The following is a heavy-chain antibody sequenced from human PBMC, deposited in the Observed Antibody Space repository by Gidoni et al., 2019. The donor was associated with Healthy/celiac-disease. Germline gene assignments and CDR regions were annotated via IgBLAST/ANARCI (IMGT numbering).Heavy chain of an antibody. CDR3: ARTYYGSGSYHGPSGPGYFDL. D-gene: IGHD3-10*01. CDR1: GGTFSSYA. J-gene: IGHJ2*01. CDR2: IIPIFGTA. Sequence: QVQLVQSGAEVKKPGSSVKVSCKASGGTFSSYAISWVRQAPGQGLEWMGGIIPIFGTANYAQKFQGRVTITADESTSTAYMELSSLRSEDTAVYYCARTYYGSGSYHGPSGPGYFDLWGRGTLVTVSS. V-gene: IGHV1-69*01.